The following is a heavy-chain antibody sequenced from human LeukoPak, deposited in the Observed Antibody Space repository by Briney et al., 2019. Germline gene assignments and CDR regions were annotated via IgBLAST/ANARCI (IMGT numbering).Heavy chain of an antibody. J-gene: IGHJ4*02. CDR1: GFTFTSSS. Sequence: GTSVKVSCKASGFTFTSSSIQRVRQARGQRLEWIGWIVGGSSDTYYAQKFQERVTITRDMSTSTAYLELSSLRSEDTAVYYCAADPDTTMAFDYWGQGTLVTVSS. D-gene: IGHD5-18*01. V-gene: IGHV1-58*02. CDR2: IVGGSSDT. CDR3: AADPDTTMAFDY.